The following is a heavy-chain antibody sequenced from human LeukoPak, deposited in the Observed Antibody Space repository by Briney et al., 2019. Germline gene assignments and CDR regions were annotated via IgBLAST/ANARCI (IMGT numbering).Heavy chain of an antibody. CDR1: GFIFSSYE. V-gene: IGHV3-48*03. CDR3: ARERGYTSGWYRTDTFDY. D-gene: IGHD6-19*01. Sequence: QSGGSLRLSCAASGFIFSSYEMNWVRQAPGKGLEWLSYISSSGDIIYYADSVKGRFTISRDNARKSLYLQMNSLRAEDTAVYYCARERGYTSGWYRTDTFDYWGQGTLVTVSS. J-gene: IGHJ4*02. CDR2: ISSSGDII.